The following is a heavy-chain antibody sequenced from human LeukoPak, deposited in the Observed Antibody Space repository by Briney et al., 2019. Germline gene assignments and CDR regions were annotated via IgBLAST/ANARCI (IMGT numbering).Heavy chain of an antibody. CDR3: TRDGSGNYDGSFDI. D-gene: IGHD3-10*01. CDR1: GFSLRSYE. CDR2: ISSSGGTI. V-gene: IGHV3-48*03. Sequence: GGSLRLSCVVSGFSLRSYEMNWVRQPPGKGLEWASYISSSGGTIYYADSVKGRFTISRDTAKNSLYLQMNSLRGEDTPVYYCTRDGSGNYDGSFDIWGQGTMVTVSS. J-gene: IGHJ3*02.